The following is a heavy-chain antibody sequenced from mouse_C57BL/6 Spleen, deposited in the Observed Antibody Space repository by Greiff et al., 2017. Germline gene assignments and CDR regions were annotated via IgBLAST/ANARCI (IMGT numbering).Heavy chain of an antibody. CDR2: IYPGDGDS. J-gene: IGHJ4*01. CDR1: GYAFSSSW. Sequence: VQLQESGPELVKPGASVKISCKASGYAFSSSWMHWVKQRPGKGLEWIGRIYPGDGDSNYNGKFKGKATLTADKSSSTAYMQLSSLTSADSAVYFCASGTTGAQDDWGQGTSVTVSS. D-gene: IGHD1-3*01. V-gene: IGHV1-82*01. CDR3: ASGTTGAQDD.